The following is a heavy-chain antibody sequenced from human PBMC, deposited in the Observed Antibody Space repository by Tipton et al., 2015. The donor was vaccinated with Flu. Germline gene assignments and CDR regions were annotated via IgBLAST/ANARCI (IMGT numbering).Heavy chain of an antibody. CDR2: ISSSGSTI. D-gene: IGHD6-6*01. Sequence: SLRLSCAASGFTFSDYYMSWIRQAPGKGLEGVSYISSSGSTIYYADSVKGRFTISRDNAKNSLYLQMNSLRAEDPAVYYCARGSGSSGRVVDYWGQGTLVTVSS. V-gene: IGHV3-11*01. J-gene: IGHJ4*02. CDR3: ARGSGSSGRVVDY. CDR1: GFTFSDYY.